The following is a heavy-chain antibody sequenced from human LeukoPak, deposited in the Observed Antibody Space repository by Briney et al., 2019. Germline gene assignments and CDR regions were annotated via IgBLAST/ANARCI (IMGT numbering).Heavy chain of an antibody. D-gene: IGHD3-16*01. CDR3: VRENKYDYKNFDY. Sequence: ASVKVSCKASGFSFSSHWMHWVRQAPGQGLEWLGLINPAGVVTAYAQKFLGRLTVTSDTSAGIIYMELRTLRSEDTAVYYCVRENKYDYKNFDYWGQGTLVTVSS. J-gene: IGHJ4*02. V-gene: IGHV1-46*01. CDR1: GFSFSSHW. CDR2: INPAGVVT.